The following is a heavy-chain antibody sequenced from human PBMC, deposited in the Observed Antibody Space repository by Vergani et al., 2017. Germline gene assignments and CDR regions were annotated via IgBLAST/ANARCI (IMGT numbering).Heavy chain of an antibody. CDR2: ISWDGGST. CDR3: AKDLGDYGDPSWFDY. V-gene: IGHV3-43*01. D-gene: IGHD4-17*01. CDR1: GFTFDDYT. J-gene: IGHJ4*02. Sequence: EVQLVESGGVVVQPGGSLRLSCAASGFTFDDYTMHWVRQAPGKGLEWVSLISWDGGSTYYADSVKGRFTISRDNSKNSLYLQMNSLRTEDTALYYCAKDLGDYGDPSWFDYWGQGTLVTVSS.